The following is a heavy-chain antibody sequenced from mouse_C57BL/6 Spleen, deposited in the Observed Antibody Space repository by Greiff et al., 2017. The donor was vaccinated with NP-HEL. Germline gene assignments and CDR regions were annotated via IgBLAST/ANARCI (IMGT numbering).Heavy chain of an antibody. D-gene: IGHD2-4*01. CDR1: GFTFSNYW. CDR2: IRLKSDNYAT. J-gene: IGHJ3*01. V-gene: IGHV6-3*01. CDR3: TGPYDYDVPFAY. Sequence: EVKVEESGGGLVQPGGSMKLSCVASGFTFSNYWMNWVRQSPEKGLEWVAQIRLKSDNYATHYAESVKGRFTISRDDSKSSVYLQMNNLRAEDTGIYYCTGPYDYDVPFAYWGQGTLVTVSA.